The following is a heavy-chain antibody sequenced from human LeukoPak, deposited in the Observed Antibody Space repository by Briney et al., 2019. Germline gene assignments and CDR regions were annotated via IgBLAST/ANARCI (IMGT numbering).Heavy chain of an antibody. Sequence: SETLSLTCTVSGGSISGYYWSWIRQPARKGLEWIGRIYTIGTTNYNPSLKSRVTMSVDTSKNQFSLKLSSVTAADTAVYYCARDPYYYGSGSNWFDPWGQGTLVTVSS. J-gene: IGHJ5*02. D-gene: IGHD3-10*01. CDR1: GGSISGYY. CDR3: ARDPYYYGSGSNWFDP. V-gene: IGHV4-4*07. CDR2: IYTIGTT.